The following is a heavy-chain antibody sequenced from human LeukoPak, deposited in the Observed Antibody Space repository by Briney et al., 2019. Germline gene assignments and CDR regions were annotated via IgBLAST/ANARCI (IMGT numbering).Heavy chain of an antibody. D-gene: IGHD3-10*01. V-gene: IGHV3-7*01. J-gene: IGHJ4*02. CDR3: ARVTELLWFETGYYFDY. CDR1: GFTFSSYW. Sequence: GGSLRLSCAASGFTFSSYWMSWVRQAPGKGLEWVANIKQDGSEKYYVDSVKGRFTISRDNAKNSLYLQMNSLRAEDTAVYYCARVTELLWFETGYYFDYWGQGTLVTVSS. CDR2: IKQDGSEK.